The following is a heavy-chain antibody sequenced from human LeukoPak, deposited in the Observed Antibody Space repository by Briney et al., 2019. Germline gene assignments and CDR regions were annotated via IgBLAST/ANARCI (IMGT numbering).Heavy chain of an antibody. CDR1: GFTSSSYA. CDR2: ISGSGGST. CDR3: AKDFSQHPRHAWLWGSFDY. J-gene: IGHJ4*02. Sequence: GGSLRLSCAASGFTSSSYAMSGVRQAPGKGLEWVSAISGSGGSTYYADSVKGRFTISRDNSKNPLYLQMNSLRAEDTAVYYCAKDFSQHPRHAWLWGSFDYWGQGTLVTVSS. V-gene: IGHV3-23*01. D-gene: IGHD3-22*01.